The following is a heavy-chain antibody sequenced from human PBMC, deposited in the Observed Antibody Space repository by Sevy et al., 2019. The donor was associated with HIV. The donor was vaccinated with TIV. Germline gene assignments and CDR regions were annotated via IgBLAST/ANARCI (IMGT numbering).Heavy chain of an antibody. V-gene: IGHV3-74*01. D-gene: IGHD6-13*01. Sequence: GGSLRLSCAASGFTFSSYWMHWVRQAPGKGLVWVSRVNSDGISTSYADSVKGRFTISRDNAKNTLYLQMNSLRAEDTAVYYCARGAAAGTFDYWGQGTLVTVSS. CDR2: VNSDGIST. CDR1: GFTFSSYW. J-gene: IGHJ4*02. CDR3: ARGAAAGTFDY.